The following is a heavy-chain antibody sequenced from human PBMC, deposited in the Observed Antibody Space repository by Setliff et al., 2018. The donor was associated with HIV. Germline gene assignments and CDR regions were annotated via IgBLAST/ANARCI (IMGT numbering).Heavy chain of an antibody. CDR2: IIPILDIA. Sequence: SVKVSCKASGGTFSSYAISWVRQAPGQGLEWMGTIIPILDIANYAQRFQGRVTITADKSTRTAYMELSSLRSEDTAVYYCTRDQDGDSEEDDTAGAFDLWGQGTKVTVSS. CDR1: GGTFSSYA. V-gene: IGHV1-69*04. D-gene: IGHD2-21*01. J-gene: IGHJ3*01. CDR3: TRDQDGDSEEDDTAGAFDL.